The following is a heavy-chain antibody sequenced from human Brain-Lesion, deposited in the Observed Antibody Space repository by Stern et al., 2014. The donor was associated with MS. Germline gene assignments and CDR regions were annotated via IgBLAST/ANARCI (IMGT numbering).Heavy chain of an antibody. CDR2: ISYDGSNK. Sequence: VQLLESGGGVVKPGRPLRLSCAASGFTFSSFGMHWVRQAPGKGLAWVAVISYDGSNKYYADSVKGRFTISRDNSKNTLYMQMNSLRAEDTAVYYCAKDRQWLTYFFDYWGQGSLVTVSS. CDR3: AKDRQWLTYFFDY. D-gene: IGHD3-22*01. CDR1: GFTFSSFG. J-gene: IGHJ4*02. V-gene: IGHV3-30*18.